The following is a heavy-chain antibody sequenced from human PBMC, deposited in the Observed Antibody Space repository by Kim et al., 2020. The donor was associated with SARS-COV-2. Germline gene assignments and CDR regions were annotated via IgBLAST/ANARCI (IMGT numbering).Heavy chain of an antibody. J-gene: IGHJ4*02. Sequence: SVKVSCKASGGTFSSYAISWVLQAPGQGLEWMGGIIPIFGTANYAQKFQGRVTITADESTSTAYMELSSLRSEDTAVYYCASTVVRGVIITGFDYWGQGTLVTVSS. D-gene: IGHD3-10*01. CDR2: IIPIFGTA. V-gene: IGHV1-69*13. CDR1: GGTFSSYA. CDR3: ASTVVRGVIITGFDY.